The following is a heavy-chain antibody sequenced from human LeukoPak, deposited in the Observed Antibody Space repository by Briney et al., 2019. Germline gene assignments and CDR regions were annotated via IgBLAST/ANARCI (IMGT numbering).Heavy chain of an antibody. CDR1: GFTFDDYA. Sequence: GGSLRLSCAASGFTFDDYAMHWVRQAPGKGLEWVSGISWNSGSIGYADSVKSRFTISRDNAKNSLYLQMNSLRAEDTALYYCAKDGANCGSGSSPYYFDYWGQGTLVTVSS. J-gene: IGHJ4*02. D-gene: IGHD3-10*01. CDR2: ISWNSGSI. CDR3: AKDGANCGSGSSPYYFDY. V-gene: IGHV3-9*01.